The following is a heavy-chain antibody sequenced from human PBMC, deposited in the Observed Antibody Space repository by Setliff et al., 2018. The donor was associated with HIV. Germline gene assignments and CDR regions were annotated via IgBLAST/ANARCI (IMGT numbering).Heavy chain of an antibody. V-gene: IGHV1-69*10. D-gene: IGHD3-10*01. CDR2: TIPMSDIP. CDR3: ARDFYGSGSPPCGY. Sequence: GASVKVSCKASGFTFNHYALSWVRQAPGQRPEWMGGTIPMSDIPNYAQNFQGRVTITADHSTTTTYMELSSLRAEDTGVYYCARDFYGSGSPPCGYWGQGTLVTVSS. CDR1: GFTFNHYA. J-gene: IGHJ4*02.